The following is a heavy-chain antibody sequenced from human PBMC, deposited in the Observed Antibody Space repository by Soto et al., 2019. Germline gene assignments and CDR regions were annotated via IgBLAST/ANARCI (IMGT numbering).Heavy chain of an antibody. D-gene: IGHD3-9*01. V-gene: IGHV3-23*01. CDR3: AKSEYYDILTGYPYYMDV. CDR1: GFTFSSYA. Sequence: GGSLRLSCAASGFTFSSYAMSWXXXXXXXXXEWVSAISGSGGSTYYADSVKGRFTISRDNSKNTLYLQMNSLRAEDTAVYYCAKSEYYDILTGYPYYMDVWGKGTTVTVSS. J-gene: IGHJ6*03. CDR2: ISGSGGST.